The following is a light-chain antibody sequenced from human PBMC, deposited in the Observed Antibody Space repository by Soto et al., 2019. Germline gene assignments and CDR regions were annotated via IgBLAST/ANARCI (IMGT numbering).Light chain of an antibody. CDR1: SSDVGSYNL. CDR3: CSYAGYSTPWV. J-gene: IGLJ3*02. Sequence: QPASVSGSPGQSITISCTGTSSDVGSYNLVSWYQQHPGKAPKLMIYEGSNRPSGVSNRFSGSKSGNTASLTISGLQAEDEADYYCCSYAGYSTPWVFGGGTKLTVL. CDR2: EGS. V-gene: IGLV2-23*01.